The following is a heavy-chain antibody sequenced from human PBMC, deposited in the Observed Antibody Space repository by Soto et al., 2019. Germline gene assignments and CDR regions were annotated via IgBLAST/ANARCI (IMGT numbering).Heavy chain of an antibody. D-gene: IGHD6-13*01. CDR2: IYYSGYT. CDR3: ARDSGVAAAIDY. V-gene: IGHV4-59*01. CDR1: GGSMSNYY. J-gene: IGHJ4*02. Sequence: PSETLSLTCTVSGGSMSNYYWSWIRQPSGRGLEWIGYIYYSGYTSFNPSLKSRLTMSVDTSRNHFSLKLNSVTAADTAVYYCARDSGVAAAIDYWGQGTLVTVS.